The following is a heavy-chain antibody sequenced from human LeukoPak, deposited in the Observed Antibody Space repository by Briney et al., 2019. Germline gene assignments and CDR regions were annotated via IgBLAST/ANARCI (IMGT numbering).Heavy chain of an antibody. Sequence: GGSLRLSCAASGFTFSSYSMNWVRQAPGKGLEWVSSISCSSSYIYYADSVKGRFTISRDNAKNSLYLQMNSLRAEDTAVYYCARDLYYYDSSGYYWGQGTLVTVSS. CDR3: ARDLYYYDSSGYY. CDR1: GFTFSSYS. CDR2: ISCSSSYI. V-gene: IGHV3-21*01. J-gene: IGHJ4*02. D-gene: IGHD3-22*01.